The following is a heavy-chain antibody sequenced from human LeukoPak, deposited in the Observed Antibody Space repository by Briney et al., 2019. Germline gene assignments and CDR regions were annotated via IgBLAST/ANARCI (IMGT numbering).Heavy chain of an antibody. D-gene: IGHD2-2*01. J-gene: IGHJ1*01. CDR1: GGSISSSSYY. CDR3: ARNPLGCCSSTSCYYPPEYFQH. V-gene: IGHV4-39*07. Sequence: SETLSLTCTVSGGSISSSSYYWGWIRQPPGKGLEWIGSIYYSGSTYYNPSLKSRVTISVDTSKNQFSLKLSSVTAADTAVYYCARNPLGCCSSTSCYYPPEYFQHWGQGTLVTVSS. CDR2: IYYSGST.